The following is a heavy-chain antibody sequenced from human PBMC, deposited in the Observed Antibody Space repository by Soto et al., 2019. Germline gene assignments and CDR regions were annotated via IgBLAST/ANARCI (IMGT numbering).Heavy chain of an antibody. CDR3: ARDYGDYIKPNAFDI. Sequence: GGSLRLSCAASGFTFSSYGMHWVRQAPGKGLEWVAVIWYDGSNKYYADSVKGRFTISRDNSKNTLYLQMNSLRAEDTAVYYCARDYGDYIKPNAFDIWGQGTMVT. CDR2: IWYDGSNK. J-gene: IGHJ3*02. CDR1: GFTFSSYG. D-gene: IGHD4-17*01. V-gene: IGHV3-33*01.